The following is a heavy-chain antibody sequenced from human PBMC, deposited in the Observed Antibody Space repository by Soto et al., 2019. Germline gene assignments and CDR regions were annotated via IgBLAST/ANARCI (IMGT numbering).Heavy chain of an antibody. CDR2: IQSGGPT. CDR3: ARALAVAINWFDP. Sequence: GGSLRLSCAASGFTVSSKYMSWVRQAPGKGLEWVSLIQSGGPTYYADSVKGRFTISRDTSENTLHLQMNSLRAEDTAVYYCARALAVAINWFDPWGQGTLVTV. CDR1: GFTVSSKY. V-gene: IGHV3-66*01. J-gene: IGHJ5*02. D-gene: IGHD5-12*01.